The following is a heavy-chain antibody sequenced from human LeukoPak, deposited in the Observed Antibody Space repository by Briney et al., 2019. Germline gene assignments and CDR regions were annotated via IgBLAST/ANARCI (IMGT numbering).Heavy chain of an antibody. CDR2: ISWNSGSI. CDR1: GFTFDDYA. Sequence: GGSLRLSCAASGFTFDDYAMHWVQQAPGKGLEWVSGISWNSGSIGYADSVKGRFTISRDNAKNSLYLQMNGLRAEDTAVYYCARGKSAFDIWGQGTMVTVSS. CDR3: ARGKSAFDI. J-gene: IGHJ3*02. V-gene: IGHV3-9*01.